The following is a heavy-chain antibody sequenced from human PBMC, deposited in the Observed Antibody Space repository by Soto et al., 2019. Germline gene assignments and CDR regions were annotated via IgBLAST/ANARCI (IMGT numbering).Heavy chain of an antibody. CDR2: IYTSGTT. Sequence: SETLSLTCSVSGGSISSYYWTWIRQPAGKGLEWIGRIYTSGTTNYNPSLESRVTMSVDTSKNQFSLRLSSVTAADTAVYYCARGRGSTGTTYYFDYWGRGTLVTVSS. CDR1: GGSISSYY. CDR3: ARGRGSTGTTYYFDY. D-gene: IGHD1-1*01. J-gene: IGHJ4*02. V-gene: IGHV4-4*07.